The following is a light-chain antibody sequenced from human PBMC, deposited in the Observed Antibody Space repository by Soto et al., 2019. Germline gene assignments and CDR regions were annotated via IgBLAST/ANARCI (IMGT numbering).Light chain of an antibody. V-gene: IGKV3-15*01. J-gene: IGKJ5*01. CDR1: QSVSSN. CDR3: QQYNNWPRDT. Sequence: EVVSTQFPGTLSLSPGETATLSCRASQSVSSNLAWYQQKPGQAPRLLIYGASTRATGIPARFSGSGSGTEFTLTISSLQSEDFAVYYCQQYNNWPRDTFGQGTRLEI. CDR2: GAS.